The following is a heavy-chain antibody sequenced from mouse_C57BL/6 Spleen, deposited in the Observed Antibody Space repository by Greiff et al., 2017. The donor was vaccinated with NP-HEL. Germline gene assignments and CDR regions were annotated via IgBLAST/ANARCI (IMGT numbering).Heavy chain of an antibody. Sequence: QVQLKESGAELVKPGASVKISCKASGYAFSSYWMNWVKQRPGKGLEWIGQIYPGDGDTNYNGKFKGKATLTADKSSSTAYMQLSSLTSEDSAVYFCARFNYSNLDYWGQGTTLTVSS. CDR1: GYAFSSYW. J-gene: IGHJ2*01. CDR3: ARFNYSNLDY. D-gene: IGHD2-5*01. V-gene: IGHV1-80*01. CDR2: IYPGDGDT.